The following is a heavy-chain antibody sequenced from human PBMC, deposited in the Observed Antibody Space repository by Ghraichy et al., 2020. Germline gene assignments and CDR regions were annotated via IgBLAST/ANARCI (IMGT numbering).Heavy chain of an antibody. Sequence: SQTLSLTCAVYGGSFSDSYWGWIRQPPGKGLEWIGEINHSGSTNYNPSLKSQVTISVDTSKNQFSLILNSVTAADTAVYYCARNFQYWGQGTLVTVSS. V-gene: IGHV4-34*01. CDR3: ARNFQY. CDR1: GGSFSDSY. CDR2: INHSGST. J-gene: IGHJ1*01.